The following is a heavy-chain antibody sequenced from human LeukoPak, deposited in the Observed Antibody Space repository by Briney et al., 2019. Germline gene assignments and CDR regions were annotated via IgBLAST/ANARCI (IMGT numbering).Heavy chain of an antibody. CDR3: ARGSSGWYPFDY. CDR2: IYYNGNT. CDR1: GGSISSYY. V-gene: IGHV4-59*01. J-gene: IGHJ4*02. D-gene: IGHD6-19*01. Sequence: SETLSLTCTVSGGSISSYYWSWIRQPPGKGLEWIGYIYYNGNTNYNPSLKSRVTISVDTSKNQFSLKLSSVTAADTAVYYCARGSSGWYPFDYWGQGTLVTVSS.